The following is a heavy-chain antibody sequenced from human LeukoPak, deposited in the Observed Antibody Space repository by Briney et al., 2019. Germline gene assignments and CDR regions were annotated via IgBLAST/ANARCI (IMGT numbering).Heavy chain of an antibody. CDR3: AISEYSSSPFDY. CDR2: IIPILGIA. D-gene: IGHD6-6*01. Sequence: SVKVSCKASGGTFSSYTISWVRRAPGQGLEWMGRIIPILGIANYAQKFQGRVTITADKSTSTAYMELSSLRSEDTAVYYCAISEYSSSPFDYWGQGTLVTVSS. J-gene: IGHJ4*02. V-gene: IGHV1-69*02. CDR1: GGTFSSYT.